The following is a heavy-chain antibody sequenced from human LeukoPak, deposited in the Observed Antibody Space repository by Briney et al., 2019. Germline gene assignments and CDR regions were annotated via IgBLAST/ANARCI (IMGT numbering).Heavy chain of an antibody. CDR1: GYTFTSYD. D-gene: IGHD1-26*01. CDR2: MNPNSGNT. V-gene: IGHV1-18*01. CDR3: ARVRFSRSGSQARGFDY. J-gene: IGHJ4*02. Sequence: GASVKVSCKASGYTFTSYDINWVRQATGQGLEWMGWMNPNSGNTNYAQKLQGRVTMTTDTSTSTAYMELRSLRSDDTAVYYCARVRFSRSGSQARGFDYWGQGTLVTVSS.